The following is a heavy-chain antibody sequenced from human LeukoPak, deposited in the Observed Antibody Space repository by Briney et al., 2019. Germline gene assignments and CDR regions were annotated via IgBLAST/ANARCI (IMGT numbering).Heavy chain of an antibody. J-gene: IGHJ4*02. CDR3: ARQDLRYYDSGGDFDY. CDR1: GGSISSSSYY. V-gene: IGHV4-39*01. Sequence: SETLSLTCTVSGGSISSSSYYWGWIRQPPGKGLEWIGSIYYSGSTYYNPSLKSRVTISVHTSKNQFSLKLSSVTAADTAVYYCARQDLRYYDSGGDFDYWGQGTLVTVSS. D-gene: IGHD3-22*01. CDR2: IYYSGST.